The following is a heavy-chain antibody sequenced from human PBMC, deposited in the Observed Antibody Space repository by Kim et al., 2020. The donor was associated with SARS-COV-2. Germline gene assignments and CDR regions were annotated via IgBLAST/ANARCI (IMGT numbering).Heavy chain of an antibody. J-gene: IGHJ5*02. CDR2: MNPNSGNT. V-gene: IGHV1-8*01. CDR1: GYTFTSYD. D-gene: IGHD2-21*02. CDR3: ARRFLRCGGDCYSP. Sequence: ASVKVSCKASGYTFTSYDINWVRQATGQGLEWMGWMNPNSGNTGYAQKFQGRVTMTRNTSISTAYMELSSLRSEDTAVYYCARRFLRCGGDCYSPWGQGTLVTVSS.